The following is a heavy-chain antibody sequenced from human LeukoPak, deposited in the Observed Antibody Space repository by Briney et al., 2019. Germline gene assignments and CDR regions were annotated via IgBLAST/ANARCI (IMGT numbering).Heavy chain of an antibody. CDR3: ARAEGSSSWYSPGGYFDL. J-gene: IGHJ2*01. CDR2: ISAYNGNT. V-gene: IGHV1-18*01. D-gene: IGHD6-13*01. CDR1: GYTFTSYG. Sequence: ASVKVSCKASGYTFTSYGISWVRQAPGQGLEWMGWISAYNGNTNYAQKLQGRVTMTTDTSTSTAYMELRSLRSDDTAVYYCARAEGSSSWYSPGGYFDLWGRGTLVTVSS.